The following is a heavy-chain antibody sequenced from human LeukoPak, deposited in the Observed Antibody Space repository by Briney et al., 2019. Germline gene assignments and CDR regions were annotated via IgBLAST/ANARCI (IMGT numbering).Heavy chain of an antibody. Sequence: PSETLSLTCAVSGYSISSGYYWGWIRQPPGKGLEWIGSIYHSGSTYYSPSLKSRVTISVDTSKNQFSLKLSSVTAADTAVYYCARPAAAGTVYYYMDVWGKGTTVTVSS. CDR2: IYHSGST. CDR3: ARPAAAGTVYYYMDV. CDR1: GYSISSGYY. V-gene: IGHV4-38-2*01. D-gene: IGHD6-13*01. J-gene: IGHJ6*03.